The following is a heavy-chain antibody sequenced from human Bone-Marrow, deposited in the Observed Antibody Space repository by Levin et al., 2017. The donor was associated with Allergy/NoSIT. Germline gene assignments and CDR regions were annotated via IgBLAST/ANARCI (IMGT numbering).Heavy chain of an antibody. V-gene: IGHV4-39*01. CDR3: AGHSGYEYLGWFDP. D-gene: IGHD5-12*01. CDR2: IYYSGST. CDR1: GGSISSSSYY. Sequence: PSQTLSLTCTVSGGSISSSSYYWGWIRQPPGKGLEWIGSIYYSGSTYYNPSLKSRVTISVDTPKNQFSLKLSSVTAADTAVYYCAGHSGYEYLGWFDPWGQGTLVTVSS. J-gene: IGHJ5*02.